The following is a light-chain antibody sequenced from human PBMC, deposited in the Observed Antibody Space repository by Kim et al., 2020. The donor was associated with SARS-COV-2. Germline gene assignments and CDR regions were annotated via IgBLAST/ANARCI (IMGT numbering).Light chain of an antibody. Sequence: DIQLTQSPSSLSASVGDRVTITCRASQYVSSSLNWYRQKSGKAPELLIYDTFSLQSGAPSRFSGSRSGTDFTLTITSLQPGDFATYFCQQSHDFPYTFGQGTKVESK. CDR3: QQSHDFPYT. CDR2: DTF. J-gene: IGKJ2*01. V-gene: IGKV1-39*01. CDR1: QYVSSS.